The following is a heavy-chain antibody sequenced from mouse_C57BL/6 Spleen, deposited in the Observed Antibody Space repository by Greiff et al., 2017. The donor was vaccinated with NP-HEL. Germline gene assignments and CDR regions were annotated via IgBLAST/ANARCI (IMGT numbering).Heavy chain of an antibody. Sequence: EVQVVESGPELVKPGDSVKISCKASGYSFTGYFMNWVMQSHGKSLEWIGRINPYNGDTFYNQKFKGKATLTVDKSSSTAHMELRSLTSEDSAVYYCARRTSGGSFYFDYWGQGTTLTVSS. V-gene: IGHV1-20*01. D-gene: IGHD1-1*01. CDR2: INPYNGDT. J-gene: IGHJ2*01. CDR1: GYSFTGYF. CDR3: ARRTSGGSFYFDY.